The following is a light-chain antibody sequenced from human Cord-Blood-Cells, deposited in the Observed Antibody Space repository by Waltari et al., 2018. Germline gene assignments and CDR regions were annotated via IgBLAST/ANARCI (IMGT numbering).Light chain of an antibody. CDR3: CSYAGSSTYVV. CDR2: EGS. J-gene: IGLJ2*01. Sequence: QSALTQPASVSGSPGQSITISCTGTSSDVGSYNLVSWYQQHPGKAPKLMIYEGSKRASGVSNRFSGSKSGNTASLTISGRQAEDEADYCCCSYAGSSTYVVFGGGTKLTVL. V-gene: IGLV2-23*01. CDR1: SSDVGSYNL.